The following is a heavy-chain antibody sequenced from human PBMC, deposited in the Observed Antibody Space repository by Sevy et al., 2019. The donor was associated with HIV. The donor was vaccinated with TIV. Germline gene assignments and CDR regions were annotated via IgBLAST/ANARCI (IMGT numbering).Heavy chain of an antibody. J-gene: IGHJ1*01. CDR1: GFTFSSYG. Sequence: GGSLRLSCAASGFTFSSYGMSWVRQAPGKGLEWGSGISGSGDRTNYAGSVKGRFTISRDNSKEKLYLQMNSPRAEDTAVYYCAKGGCNGGRCPYEEYFHHWGQGTLVTVSS. CDR3: AKGGCNGGRCPYEEYFHH. V-gene: IGHV3-23*01. CDR2: ISGSGDRT. D-gene: IGHD2-15*01.